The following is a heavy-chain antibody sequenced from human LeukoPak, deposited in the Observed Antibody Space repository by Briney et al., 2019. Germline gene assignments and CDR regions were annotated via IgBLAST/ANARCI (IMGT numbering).Heavy chain of an antibody. J-gene: IGHJ4*02. CDR3: ARDQYDTWSRRGNFDS. V-gene: IGHV3-7*03. CDR1: GFTFGKYW. D-gene: IGHD3/OR15-3a*01. Sequence: GGSLRLSCVASGFTFGKYWMSWVRQAPGKGREWWAIIKLDGSEKNYVDSVKGRFTISRDNTKNSLYLQVNSLRAEDTAVFYCARDQYDTWSRRGNFDSWGQGTLVIVSS. CDR2: IKLDGSEK.